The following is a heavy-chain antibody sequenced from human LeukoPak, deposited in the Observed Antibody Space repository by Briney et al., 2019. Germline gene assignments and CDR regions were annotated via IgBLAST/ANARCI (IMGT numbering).Heavy chain of an antibody. CDR3: ARGSDSSGYYRKYYFDY. Sequence: ASVKVSCKASGGTFSSYAISWVRQAPGQGLEWMGGIIPIFGTANYAQKFQGRVTITADESTSTAYMELSSLRSDDTAVYYCARGSDSSGYYRKYYFDYWGQGTLVTVSS. CDR1: GGTFSSYA. J-gene: IGHJ4*02. V-gene: IGHV1-69*13. CDR2: IIPIFGTA. D-gene: IGHD3-22*01.